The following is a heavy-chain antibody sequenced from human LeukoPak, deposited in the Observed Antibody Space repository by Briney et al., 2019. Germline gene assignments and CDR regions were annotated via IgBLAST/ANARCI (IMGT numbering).Heavy chain of an antibody. Sequence: GGSLRLSCAAYGFTLSSYWMSWVGQAPGKGLEGVANIKKDGSEKYYVDSVKGRFTISRDNAKNSLYLQMNSLRADDTAVYYCARDQSGEVTTWIDYFDYWGQGTLVTVSS. CDR1: GFTLSSYW. CDR2: IKKDGSEK. J-gene: IGHJ4*02. V-gene: IGHV3-7*01. CDR3: ARDQSGEVTTWIDYFDY. D-gene: IGHD4-17*01.